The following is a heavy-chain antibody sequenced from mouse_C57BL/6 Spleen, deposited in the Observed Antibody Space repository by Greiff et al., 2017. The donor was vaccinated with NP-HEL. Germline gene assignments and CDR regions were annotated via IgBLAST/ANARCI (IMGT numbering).Heavy chain of an antibody. CDR2: IDPNSGGT. Sequence: QVQLQQPGAELVKPGASVKLSCKASGYTFTSYWMHWVKQRPGRGLEWIGRIDPNSGGTKYNEKFKSKATLTVDKPSSTAYMQLSSLTSEDSAVYYCAREGFITTVVATDYFDYWGQGTTLTVSS. V-gene: IGHV1-72*01. J-gene: IGHJ2*01. CDR1: GYTFTSYW. CDR3: AREGFITTVVATDYFDY. D-gene: IGHD1-1*01.